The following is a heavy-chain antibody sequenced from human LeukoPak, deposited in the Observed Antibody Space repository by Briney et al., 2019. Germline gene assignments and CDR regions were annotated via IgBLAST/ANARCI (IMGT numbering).Heavy chain of an antibody. V-gene: IGHV1-2*02. CDR2: INPNSGGT. J-gene: IGHJ4*02. CDR1: GYTFTGFY. Sequence: EASVKVSCKASGYTFTGFYIHWVRQAPGQGLEWMGWINPNSGGTKYAQRFQGRVTMTRDTSISTAYMELNSLRSDDTAVYYCARGLTGDYWGQGTLVTVSS. D-gene: IGHD7-27*01. CDR3: ARGLTGDY.